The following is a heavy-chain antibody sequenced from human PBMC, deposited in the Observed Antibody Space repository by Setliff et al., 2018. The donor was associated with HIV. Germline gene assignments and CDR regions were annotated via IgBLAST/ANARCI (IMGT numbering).Heavy chain of an antibody. J-gene: IGHJ4*02. CDR1: GGTFSSYA. CDR3: AGSILTGYYTFGADY. CDR2: IIPTFGTT. V-gene: IGHV1-69*05. Sequence: GASVKVSCKASGGTFSSYAISWVRQAPGQGLEWMGGIIPTFGTTNYAQKFQGXXXXTTDESTTTAYMELSSLRSEDTAXYYXAGSILTGYYTFGADYWGQGTXXXVSS. D-gene: IGHD3-9*01.